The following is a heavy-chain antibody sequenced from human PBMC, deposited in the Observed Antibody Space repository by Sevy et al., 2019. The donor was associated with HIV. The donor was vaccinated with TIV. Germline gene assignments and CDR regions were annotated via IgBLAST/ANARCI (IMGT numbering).Heavy chain of an antibody. CDR1: GFTFSSYW. V-gene: IGHV3-7*01. CDR2: INQGGNQK. CDR3: ARGPSGAAAGRFDS. D-gene: IGHD6-13*01. J-gene: IGHJ4*02. Sequence: GGSLRLSCAASGFTFSSYWINWVRQAPGEGLEWVANINQGGNQKHYMDSVKGRFTISRDNAENAVYLQMNSLRVEDTAVYYYARGPSGAAAGRFDSWGQGTLVTVSS.